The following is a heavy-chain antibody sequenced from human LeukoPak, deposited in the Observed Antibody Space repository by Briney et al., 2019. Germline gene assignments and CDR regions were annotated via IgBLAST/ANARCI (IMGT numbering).Heavy chain of an antibody. Sequence: ASVKVSRKASGYPFTSYYMHWVRQAPGQGLEWMGLINPSGGSTNYAQKFQGRVTMTRDMSTSTVYMELSSLRSEDTAVYYCARVSFYCGADCYWGQGTLVTVCS. V-gene: IGHV1-46*01. CDR3: ARVSFYCGADCY. CDR2: INPSGGST. D-gene: IGHD2-21*02. J-gene: IGHJ4*02. CDR1: GYPFTSYY.